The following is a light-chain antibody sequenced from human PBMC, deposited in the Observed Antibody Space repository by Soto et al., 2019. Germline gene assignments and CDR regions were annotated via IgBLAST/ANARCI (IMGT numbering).Light chain of an antibody. CDR1: QSLLHSNGYNY. V-gene: IGKV2-28*01. J-gene: IGKJ5*01. CDR2: LGS. CDR3: MQALQIPPT. Sequence: DFLMTQSPLSLPVTPGEAASISCRSSQSLLHSNGYNYLDWYLQKPGQSPQLLIYLGSNRASGVPDRFSGSGSGTDFTLKISRVEAEDVGVYYCMQALQIPPTFGQGTRLAIK.